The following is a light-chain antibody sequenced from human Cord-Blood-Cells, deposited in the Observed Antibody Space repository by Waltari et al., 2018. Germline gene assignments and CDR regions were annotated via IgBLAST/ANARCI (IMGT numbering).Light chain of an antibody. J-gene: IGKJ1*01. V-gene: IGKV4-1*01. Sequence: DIVMTQSPDSMAVSVGERATINRKSSQSVLYSSNNKNYLAWYQQKPGQPPKLLIYWASTRESGVPDRFSGSGSGTDFTLTISSLQAEDVAVYYCQQYYSTPRTFGQGTKVEIK. CDR3: QQYYSTPRT. CDR1: QSVLYSSNNKNY. CDR2: WAS.